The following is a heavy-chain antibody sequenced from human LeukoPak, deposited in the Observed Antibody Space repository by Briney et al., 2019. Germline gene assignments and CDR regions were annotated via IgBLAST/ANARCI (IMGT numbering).Heavy chain of an antibody. V-gene: IGHV3-30-3*01. D-gene: IGHD6-13*01. Sequence: QPGGSLRLSCAASGFTFSSYAMHWVRQAPGKGLEWVAVISYDGSNKYYADSVKGRFTISRDNSKNTLYLQMNSLRAEDTAVYYCARLPGRFDSSSWYGYYWGQGTLVTVSS. CDR3: ARLPGRFDSSSWYGYY. J-gene: IGHJ4*02. CDR1: GFTFSSYA. CDR2: ISYDGSNK.